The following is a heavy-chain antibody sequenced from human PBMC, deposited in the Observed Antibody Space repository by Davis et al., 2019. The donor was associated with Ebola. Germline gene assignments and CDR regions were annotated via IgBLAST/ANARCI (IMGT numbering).Heavy chain of an antibody. J-gene: IGHJ4*02. Sequence: PGGSLRLSCAASGFTFSSYAMSWVRQAPGKGLEWVSAISGSGGSTYYADSVKGRFTISRDNSKNTLYLQMNSLRAEDTAVYYCAKGNQRWLQPRDYFDYWGQGTLVTVSS. D-gene: IGHD5-24*01. CDR1: GFTFSSYA. CDR2: ISGSGGST. V-gene: IGHV3-23*01. CDR3: AKGNQRWLQPRDYFDY.